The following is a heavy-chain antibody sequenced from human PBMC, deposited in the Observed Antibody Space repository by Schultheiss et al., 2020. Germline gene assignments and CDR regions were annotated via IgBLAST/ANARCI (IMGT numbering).Heavy chain of an antibody. Sequence: GGSLRLSCVASGFSFSSHGMHWVRQAPGEGLEWVAIIWYDGRSTYYADSVKGRFTISRDNSKNTVDLQMSSLRVEDTAVYYCARDDGSYFDYWGQGTLVTVSS. CDR3: ARDDGSYFDY. CDR1: GFSFSSHG. D-gene: IGHD1-26*01. J-gene: IGHJ4*02. CDR2: IWYDGRST. V-gene: IGHV3-33*01.